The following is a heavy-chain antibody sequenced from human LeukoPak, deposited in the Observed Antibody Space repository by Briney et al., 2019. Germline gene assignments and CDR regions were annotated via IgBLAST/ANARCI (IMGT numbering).Heavy chain of an antibody. D-gene: IGHD1-26*01. CDR2: ISSSGSTI. V-gene: IGHV3-11*04. Sequence: GRSLRLSCAPSGFTFSDYYMSWIRQAPGKGLEWVSYISSSGSTIYYADSVKGRFTISRDNAKNSLYLQMNSLRAEDTAVYYCARDGSWDFSCLSGFDYWGQGTLVTVSS. J-gene: IGHJ4*02. CDR3: ARDGSWDFSCLSGFDY. CDR1: GFTFSDYY.